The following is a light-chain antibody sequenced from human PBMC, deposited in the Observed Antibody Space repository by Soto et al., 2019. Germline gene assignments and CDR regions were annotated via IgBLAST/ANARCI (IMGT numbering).Light chain of an antibody. CDR1: SSDVGGYNY. CDR2: DVS. CDR3: SSYTSSSTPKV. Sequence: QSVLTQPASVSGSPGQSITISCTGTSSDVGGYNYVSWYQQHPGKAPKLMIYDVSNRPSGVSNRFSGSKSGNTASLTISGLQAEDEADYYCSSYTSSSTPKVFGGGTQVTVL. J-gene: IGLJ2*01. V-gene: IGLV2-14*01.